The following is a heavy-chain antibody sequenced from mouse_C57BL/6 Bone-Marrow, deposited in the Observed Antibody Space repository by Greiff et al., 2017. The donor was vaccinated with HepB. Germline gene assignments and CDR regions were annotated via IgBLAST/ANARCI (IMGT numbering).Heavy chain of an antibody. Sequence: EVQLQQSGGGLVQPGGSMKLSCAASGFTFSDAWMDWVRQSPEKGLEWVAEIRNKANNHATYYAESVKGRFTISRDDSKSSVYLQMNSLRAEDTGIYYCTRAPYGTLPDYWGQGTTITVSS. CDR1: GFTFSDAW. V-gene: IGHV6-6*01. CDR3: TRAPYGTLPDY. CDR2: IRNKANNHAT. J-gene: IGHJ2*01. D-gene: IGHD1-1*01.